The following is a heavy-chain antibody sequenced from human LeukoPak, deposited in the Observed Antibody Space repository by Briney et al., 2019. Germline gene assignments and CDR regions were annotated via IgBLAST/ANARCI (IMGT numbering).Heavy chain of an antibody. CDR1: GGSISSGGYY. CDR3: ARDGSVPFDI. J-gene: IGHJ3*02. CDR2: IYYSGST. V-gene: IGHV4-31*03. Sequence: PSQTLSLTCTVSGGSISSGGYYWSWIRQHPGKGLEWVGYIYYSGSTYYNPSLKSRVTISVDTSKNQFSLKLSSVTAADTAVCYCARDGSVPFDIWGQGTMVTVSS. D-gene: IGHD2-15*01.